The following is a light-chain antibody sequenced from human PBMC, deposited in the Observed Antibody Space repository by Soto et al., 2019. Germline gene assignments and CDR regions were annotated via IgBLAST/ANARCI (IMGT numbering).Light chain of an antibody. CDR1: QSVSSN. V-gene: IGKV3-15*01. CDR3: QQYNNWPLT. J-gene: IGKJ4*01. Sequence: EIVMTQSPATLSLSPGERATLSCRASQSVSSNLAWYKQKPGQAPRLLIYGASTRATGIPARFSGSGSGTDFTLTISSLKSEDFAVYYCQQYNNWPLTFGGGTKVDIK. CDR2: GAS.